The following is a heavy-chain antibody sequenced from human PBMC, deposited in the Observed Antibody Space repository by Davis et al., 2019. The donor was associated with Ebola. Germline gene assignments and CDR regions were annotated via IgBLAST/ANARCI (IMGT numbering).Heavy chain of an antibody. D-gene: IGHD2-15*01. Sequence: GESPKIPCAASGFTFSSYGMHWVCPAPGKGLEWVAVISYDGSNKYYADSVKGRFTISRDNSKNSLYLQMNSLRAEDTAVYYCARDCSGGSCYSLGWRDRFDYWGQGTLVTVSS. CDR3: ARDCSGGSCYSLGWRDRFDY. J-gene: IGHJ4*02. CDR1: GFTFSSYG. V-gene: IGHV3-30*03. CDR2: ISYDGSNK.